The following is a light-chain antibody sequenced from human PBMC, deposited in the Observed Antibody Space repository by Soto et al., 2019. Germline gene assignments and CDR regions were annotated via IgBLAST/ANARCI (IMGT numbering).Light chain of an antibody. CDR1: SSNIGATYD. J-gene: IGLJ2*01. CDR2: GNR. CDR3: QSSDSRLSGSV. V-gene: IGLV1-40*01. Sequence: QSVLTQPPSVSGTPGQRVTISCTESSSNIGATYDVNWYQQLPGTGPKLLIYGNRNRPAGVPDRFSGSKSGASASLAITGLQAQDEADYHCQSSDSRLSGSVFGGGTKLTVL.